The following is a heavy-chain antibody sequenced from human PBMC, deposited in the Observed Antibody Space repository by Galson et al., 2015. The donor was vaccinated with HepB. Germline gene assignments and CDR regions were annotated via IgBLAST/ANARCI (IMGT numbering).Heavy chain of an antibody. CDR1: GFSFSGYA. V-gene: IGHV3-64D*06. CDR2: ISSNGGST. Sequence: SLRLSCAASGFSFSGYAMYWVRQAPGKGLDYVSTISSNGGSTYYADSVRGRFTISRDNSKNTLYLQMSSLRAEDTAVYYCVKDLVDDYGDYVGYFQHWGQGTLVTVST. CDR3: VKDLVDDYGDYVGYFQH. D-gene: IGHD4-17*01. J-gene: IGHJ1*01.